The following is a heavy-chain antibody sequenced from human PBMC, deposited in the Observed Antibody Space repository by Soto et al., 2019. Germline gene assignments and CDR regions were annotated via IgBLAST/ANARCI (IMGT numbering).Heavy chain of an antibody. Sequence: ASVKVSCKVSGYTLTELSMHWVRQAPGKGLEWMGGFDLEDGETIYAQKFQGRVTMTEDTSTDTAYMELSSLRSEDTAVYYCATPYYYDSSGYYYDVPWGQGTLVTVSS. CDR1: GYTLTELS. J-gene: IGHJ5*02. D-gene: IGHD3-22*01. V-gene: IGHV1-24*01. CDR3: ATPYYYDSSGYYYDVP. CDR2: FDLEDGET.